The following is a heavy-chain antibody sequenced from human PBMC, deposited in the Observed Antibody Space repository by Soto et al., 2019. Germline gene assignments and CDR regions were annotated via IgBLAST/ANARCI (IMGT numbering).Heavy chain of an antibody. CDR2: IYPSDSDT. CDR1: GYSFTIYW. V-gene: IGHV5-51*01. J-gene: IGHJ4*02. Sequence: LKISCKGSGYSFTIYWIGWVRQMPGKGLELMGIIYPSDSDTRYRPSFQGQVTISADKSISSAYLQWSSLRASDTAMYYCARGGVSTRTFDYWGKGTPVTVSS. CDR3: ARGGVSTRTFDY. D-gene: IGHD3-3*01.